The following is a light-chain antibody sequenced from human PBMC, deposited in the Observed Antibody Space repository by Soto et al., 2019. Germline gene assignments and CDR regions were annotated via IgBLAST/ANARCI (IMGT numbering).Light chain of an antibody. CDR3: LQDYNYPWT. V-gene: IGKV1-17*03. Sequence: DIQMTQSPSTLSGSVGDRVTITCRASQGINNYLAWFQQKPGKVPKRLIYTASSLQSGVPSRFSGSGSGTEFTLTISSLQPEDFATYYCLQDYNYPWTFGQGTKVDIK. CDR2: TAS. CDR1: QGINNY. J-gene: IGKJ1*01.